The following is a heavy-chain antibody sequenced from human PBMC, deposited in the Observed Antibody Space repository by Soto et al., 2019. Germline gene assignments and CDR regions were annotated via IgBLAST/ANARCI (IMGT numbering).Heavy chain of an antibody. CDR1: RYIFTNYG. CDR2: ITTYNGNT. Sequence: QVQLVQSGVEVREPGASVKVSCKAVRYIFTNYGVSWVRQAPGQGREWMGWITTYNGNTEYAQKFQGRVTMTTDASTSTAYMELGSLGSDDTAIYYCARALTGYGMDVWGQVATVTVSS. V-gene: IGHV1-18*01. J-gene: IGHJ6*02. CDR3: ARALTGYGMDV.